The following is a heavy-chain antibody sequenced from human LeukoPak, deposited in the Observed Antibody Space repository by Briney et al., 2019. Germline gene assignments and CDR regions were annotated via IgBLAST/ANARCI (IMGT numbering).Heavy chain of an antibody. CDR3: ARGWELSI. CDR2: ISIYNGNT. D-gene: IGHD3-10*01. J-gene: IGHJ3*02. V-gene: IGHV1-18*01. CDR1: GYTFTNYG. Sequence: ASVKVSCKASGYTFTNYGISWVRQARGQAPEWMEWISIYNGNTNYAQKLQDRVTMTTDTSTSTAYMELRSLRSDDTALYYCARGWELSIWGQGTMVTVSS.